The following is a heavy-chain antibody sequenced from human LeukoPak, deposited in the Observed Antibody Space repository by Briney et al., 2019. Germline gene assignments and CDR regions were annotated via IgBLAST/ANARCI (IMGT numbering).Heavy chain of an antibody. J-gene: IGHJ5*02. CDR1: GFTFSSYA. D-gene: IGHD6-25*01. Sequence: PGGSLRLSCAASGFTFSSYAMSWVRQAPGKGLEWVSAINRSGGSTYYADSVKGGFTISRDNSKNTLYLQMNSQSAEDTAVYYGAKDHWALQRGTKNWFDPWGQGTLVTVSS. CDR3: AKDHWALQRGTKNWFDP. CDR2: INRSGGST. V-gene: IGHV3-23*01.